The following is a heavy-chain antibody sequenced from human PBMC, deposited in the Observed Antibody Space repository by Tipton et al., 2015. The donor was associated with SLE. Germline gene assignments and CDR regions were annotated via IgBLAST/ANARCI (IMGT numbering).Heavy chain of an antibody. CDR3: ARGGGSDAFDI. D-gene: IGHD4-23*01. V-gene: IGHV4-59*01. CDR1: GGSISSYY. Sequence: TLSLTCTVSGGSISSYYWSWIRQPPGKGLEWIGYIYYSGSTNYNPSLKSRVTISVDTSKNQFSLKLSSVTAAGTAVYYCARGGGSDAFDIWGQGTMVTVSS. CDR2: IYYSGST. J-gene: IGHJ3*02.